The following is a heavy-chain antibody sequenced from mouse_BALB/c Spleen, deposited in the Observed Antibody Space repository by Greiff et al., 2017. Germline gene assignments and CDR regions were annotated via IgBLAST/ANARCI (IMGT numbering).Heavy chain of an antibody. CDR3: AREGTARATGAMDY. CDR1: GYTFTSYW. J-gene: IGHJ4*01. Sequence: VKLMESGAELARPGASVKLSCKASGYTFTSYWMQWVKQRPGQGLEWIGAIYPGDGDTRYTQKFKGKATLTADKSSSTAYMQLSSLASEDSAVYYCAREGTARATGAMDYWGQGTSVTVSS. CDR2: IYPGDGDT. V-gene: IGHV1-87*01. D-gene: IGHD3-2*01.